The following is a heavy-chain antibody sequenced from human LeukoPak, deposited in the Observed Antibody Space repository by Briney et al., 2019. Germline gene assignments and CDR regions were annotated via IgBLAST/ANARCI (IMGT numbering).Heavy chain of an antibody. J-gene: IGHJ5*02. D-gene: IGHD2-2*01. CDR1: GYSISSYS. CDR2: FYSSGST. CDR3: ARMELRYCSSTSCLAHNWFDP. V-gene: IGHV4-4*07. Sequence: PSETPSLTCTVSGYSISSYSWSWIRQPAGKGLEWIGRFYSSGSTNYNPSLKSRVTMSVDTSKNQVSLRLSSVTAADTAVYYCARMELRYCSSTSCLAHNWFDPWGQGTLVTVSS.